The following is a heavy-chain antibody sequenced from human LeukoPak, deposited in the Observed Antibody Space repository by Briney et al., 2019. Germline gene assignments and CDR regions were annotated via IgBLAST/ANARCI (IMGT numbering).Heavy chain of an antibody. Sequence: SETLSLTCTVSGGSISSYYWSWIRQPPGKGLEWIRYIYYSGSTNYNPSLKSRVTISVDTSKNQFSLKLSSVTAADTAVYYCARHRGGSYYENIYFDYWGQGTLVTVSS. CDR1: GGSISSYY. CDR3: ARHRGGSYYENIYFDY. V-gene: IGHV4-59*08. D-gene: IGHD1-26*01. CDR2: IYYSGST. J-gene: IGHJ4*02.